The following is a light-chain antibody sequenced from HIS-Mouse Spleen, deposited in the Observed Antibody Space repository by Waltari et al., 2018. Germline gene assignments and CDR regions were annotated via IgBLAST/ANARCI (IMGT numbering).Light chain of an antibody. J-gene: IGLJ3*02. Sequence: QSALTQPASVSGSPGQSITIPCPGTRSDVGRYNLVPWYQQHPGKAPKLMIYEGSKRPSGVSNRFSGSKSGNTASLTISGLQAEDEADYYCCSYAGSSTWVFGGGTKLTVL. CDR3: CSYAGSSTWV. CDR2: EGS. CDR1: RSDVGRYNL. V-gene: IGLV2-23*01.